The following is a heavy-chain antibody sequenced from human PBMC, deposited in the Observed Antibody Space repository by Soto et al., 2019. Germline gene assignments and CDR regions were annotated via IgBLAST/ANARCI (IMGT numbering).Heavy chain of an antibody. CDR3: ARRVDYDFWSGYLSYYGMDV. D-gene: IGHD3-3*01. J-gene: IGHJ6*02. V-gene: IGHV4-34*01. CDR2: INHSGST. CDR1: GGSFSGYY. Sequence: QVQLQQWGAGLLKPSETLSLTCAVYGGSFSGYYWSWIRQPPGKGLEWIGEINHSGSTNYNPSLKSRVTISVDTSKNQFSLKLSSVTAADTAVYYCARRVDYDFWSGYLSYYGMDVWGQGTTVTVSS.